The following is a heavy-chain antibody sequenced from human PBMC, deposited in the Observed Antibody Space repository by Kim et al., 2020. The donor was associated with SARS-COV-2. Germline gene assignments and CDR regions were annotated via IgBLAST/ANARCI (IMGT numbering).Heavy chain of an antibody. V-gene: IGHV3-33*06. CDR2: IRSDGSHK. CDR1: GFTFSVYC. J-gene: IGHJ4*02. Sequence: GGSLRLSCAASGFTFSVYCMNWVRQAPGKGLEWVAVIRSDGSHKYYVDSVKGRFTISRDNSKNMVYLQMNSLRAEDTAVYYCANFESWGQGTLVTVS. CDR3: ANFES.